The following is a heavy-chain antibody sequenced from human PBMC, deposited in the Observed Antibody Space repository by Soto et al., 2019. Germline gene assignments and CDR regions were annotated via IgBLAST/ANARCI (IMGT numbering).Heavy chain of an antibody. Sequence: PGGSLRLSCAASGFTFRSYWMQWVRQAPGKGLVWVSWINSDGSSTSYADSVKGRFTISRDNAKNTLYLQMNSLRAEDTAVYYCARSDYGGNSGVFTFENWGQGTLVTVSS. CDR1: GFTFRSYW. V-gene: IGHV3-74*01. CDR2: INSDGSST. CDR3: ARSDYGGNSGVFTFEN. D-gene: IGHD4-17*01. J-gene: IGHJ4*02.